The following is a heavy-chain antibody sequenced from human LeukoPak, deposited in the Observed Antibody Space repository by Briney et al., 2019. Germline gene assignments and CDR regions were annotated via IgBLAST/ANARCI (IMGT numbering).Heavy chain of an antibody. Sequence: SETLSLTCTVSGGSISSYYWNWIRQPPGKGLEWIGYIYHSGSTNYNPSLKSRVTISIDKSKKQFSLKLISVTAADTAIYYCARVGGMTTINNAAFDIWGQGTMVTVSS. CDR3: ARVGGMTTINNAAFDI. J-gene: IGHJ3*02. CDR2: IYHSGST. D-gene: IGHD5-24*01. V-gene: IGHV4-59*01. CDR1: GGSISSYY.